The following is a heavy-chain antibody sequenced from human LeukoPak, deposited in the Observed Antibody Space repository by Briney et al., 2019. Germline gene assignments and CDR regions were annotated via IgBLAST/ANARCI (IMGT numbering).Heavy chain of an antibody. CDR3: ARMLGYTAMVLFDY. CDR1: GGSISNYY. Sequence: SETLSLTCTVSGGSISNYYWSWIRQPPGKGLEWIGDIFYSGSTNYNPSLKSRVTISVDTSKNQFSLKLSSVTAADTAVYYCARMLGYTAMVLFDYWGQGTLVTVSS. J-gene: IGHJ4*02. V-gene: IGHV4-59*08. CDR2: IFYSGST. D-gene: IGHD5-18*01.